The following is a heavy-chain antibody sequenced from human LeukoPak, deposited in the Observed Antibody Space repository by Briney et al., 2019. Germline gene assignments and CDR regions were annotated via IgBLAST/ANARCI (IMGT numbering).Heavy chain of an antibody. V-gene: IGHV3-7*03. CDR3: ARNNDMDV. CDR2: MNKDGSEK. D-gene: IGHD1/OR15-1a*01. J-gene: IGHJ6*02. CDR1: GFTVSSYY. Sequence: SGGSLRLSCAASGFTVSSYYMNWVRQAPGKGPEWVANMNKDGSEKYYVDSVKGRFTISRDTAKNSLYLQMNNLRAEDTALYYCARNNDMDVWGQGTTVIVSS.